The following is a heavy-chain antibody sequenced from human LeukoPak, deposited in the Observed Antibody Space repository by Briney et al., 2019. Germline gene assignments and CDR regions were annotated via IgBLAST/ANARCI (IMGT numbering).Heavy chain of an antibody. D-gene: IGHD6-6*01. CDR1: GGSISSHY. CDR2: IYYSGST. CDR3: ARRPYSSSSGWFDP. J-gene: IGHJ5*02. V-gene: IGHV4-59*11. Sequence: SETLSLTCTVSGGSISSHYWSWIRQPPGKGLEWIGYIYYSGSTNYNPSLKSRVTISVDTSKNQFSPKLSSVTAADTAVYYCARRPYSSSSGWFDPWGQGTLVTVSS.